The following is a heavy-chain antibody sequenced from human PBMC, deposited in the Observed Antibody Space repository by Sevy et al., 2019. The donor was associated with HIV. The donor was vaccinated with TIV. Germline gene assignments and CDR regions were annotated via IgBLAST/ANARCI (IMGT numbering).Heavy chain of an antibody. CDR2: IIPIFGTA. CDR1: GGTFSTYA. V-gene: IGHV1-69*13. J-gene: IGHJ4*02. D-gene: IGHD2-15*01. Sequence: ASVKVSCKASGGTFSTYAVNWVRQAPGEGLEWMGRIIPIFGTANYAQRFHGRVTITADESTSTAYMELSSLRSEDTAVYYCARGFCRGGSCYSGAYFPPYYFDYWGQGTLVTVSS. CDR3: ARGFCRGGSCYSGAYFPPYYFDY.